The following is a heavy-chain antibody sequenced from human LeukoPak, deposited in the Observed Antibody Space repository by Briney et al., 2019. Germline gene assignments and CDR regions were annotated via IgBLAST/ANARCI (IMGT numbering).Heavy chain of an antibody. CDR2: INPSGGST. CDR1: GYTFTSYY. D-gene: IGHD4-17*01. CDR3: ARGGTTVTFRGHYYGMDV. Sequence: ASVKVSCKASGYTFTSYYMHWVRQAPGQGLEWMGIINPSGGSTSYAQKFQGRVTMTRDTSTSTVYMELSSLRSEDTAVYYCARGGTTVTFRGHYYGMDVWGQGTTVTVSS. J-gene: IGHJ6*02. V-gene: IGHV1-46*01.